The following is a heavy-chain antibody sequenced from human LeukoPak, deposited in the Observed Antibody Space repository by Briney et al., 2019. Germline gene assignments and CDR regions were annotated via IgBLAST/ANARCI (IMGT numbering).Heavy chain of an antibody. CDR3: ARVSAGFMVRGVIPHFDY. D-gene: IGHD3-10*01. CDR1: GFTFSSYV. Sequence: GGSLRLSCAASGFTFSSYVMSWVRQAPGKGLEWVSGISASGSSTYYADSMKGRFTISRDNSKNTLYLQMNSLRAEDTAVYYCARVSAGFMVRGVIPHFDYWGQGTLVTVSS. J-gene: IGHJ4*02. V-gene: IGHV3-23*01. CDR2: ISASGSST.